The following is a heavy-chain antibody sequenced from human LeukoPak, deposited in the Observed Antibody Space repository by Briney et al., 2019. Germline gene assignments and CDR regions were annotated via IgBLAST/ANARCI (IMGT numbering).Heavy chain of an antibody. CDR2: ISYDGSNK. J-gene: IGHJ2*01. CDR1: GFTFSSYG. V-gene: IGHV3-30*12. Sequence: GGSLRLSCAASGFTFSSYGMHWVRQAPGKGLEWVAVISYDGSNKYYADSVKGRFTISRDNSKNTLYLQMNSLRAEDTAVYYCARDRRHDYGDFFYFDLWGRGTLVTVSS. D-gene: IGHD4-17*01. CDR3: ARDRRHDYGDFFYFDL.